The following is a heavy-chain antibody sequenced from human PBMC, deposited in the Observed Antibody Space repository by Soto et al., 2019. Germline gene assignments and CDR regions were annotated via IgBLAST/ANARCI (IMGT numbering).Heavy chain of an antibody. Sequence: GGSLRLSGAASGFTFSSYAMGWVRQGPGKGLEWVAVVSIGGSTHYADSVRGRFTISRDNSKNTLSLQMNSLTAEDTAVYFCAKRRGAGGHFDYWGQGALVTFSS. CDR3: AKRRGAGGHFDY. CDR1: GFTFSSYA. CDR2: VSIGGST. D-gene: IGHD2-15*01. V-gene: IGHV3-23*01. J-gene: IGHJ4*02.